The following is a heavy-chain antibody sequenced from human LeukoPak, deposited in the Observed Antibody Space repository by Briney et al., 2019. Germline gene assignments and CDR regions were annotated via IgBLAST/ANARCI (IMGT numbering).Heavy chain of an antibody. CDR1: GFTFSNYN. CDR2: ISSSSSTI. Sequence: PGGSLRLSCAASGFTFSNYNMDWVRQPPGKGLEWISYISSSSSTIYYADSVKGRFTISRDNAKNSLYLQMNSLRDEDTAVYYCARLTYGYWGQGTLVTVSS. V-gene: IGHV3-48*02. D-gene: IGHD4-17*01. CDR3: ARLTYGY. J-gene: IGHJ4*02.